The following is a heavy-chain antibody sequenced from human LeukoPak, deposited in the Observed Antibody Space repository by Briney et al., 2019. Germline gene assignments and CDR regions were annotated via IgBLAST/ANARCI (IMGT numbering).Heavy chain of an antibody. CDR2: ISSSSSYI. CDR3: ARERKGGATTFYYFDC. J-gene: IGHJ4*02. Sequence: GGCLRLSCAASGFTFSSYSMDWVRQAPGKGLEWVSSISSSSSYIYYADSVKGRFTISRDNAQNSLYLQMNRLRAEDTAVYYCARERKGGATTFYYFDCWGQGTLVTVS. V-gene: IGHV3-21*01. CDR1: GFTFSSYS. D-gene: IGHD5-24*01.